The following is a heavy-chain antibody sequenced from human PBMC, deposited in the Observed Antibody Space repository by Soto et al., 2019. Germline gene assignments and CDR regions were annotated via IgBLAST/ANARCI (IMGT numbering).Heavy chain of an antibody. J-gene: IGHJ4*02. CDR1: GYTFTGYY. D-gene: IGHD2-21*01. CDR2: INANSGAT. CDR3: ARGEGGTRWGSIDY. V-gene: IGHV1-2*04. Sequence: QVQLVQSGAEVKKPGASVKVSCKASGYTFTGYYMHWVRQAPGQGLEWMGWINANSGATNYAQKFQGWVTMARDTSSSTAYMELSRLRSDDTAVYYCARGEGGTRWGSIDYWGRGTLVTVAT.